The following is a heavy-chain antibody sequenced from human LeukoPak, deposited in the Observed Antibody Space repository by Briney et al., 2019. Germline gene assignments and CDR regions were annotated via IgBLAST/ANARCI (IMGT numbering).Heavy chain of an antibody. Sequence: ESGPALVKPTQTLTLTCTFSGFSLSTSGMCVSWIRQPPGKALEWLARIDWDDDKYYSTSLKTRLTISKDTSKNQAVLTMTNMDPVDTATYYCARIRYSSSSEYFDYWGQGTLVTVSS. J-gene: IGHJ4*02. V-gene: IGHV2-70*11. CDR3: ARIRYSSSSEYFDY. CDR1: GFSLSTSGMC. D-gene: IGHD6-6*01. CDR2: IDWDDDK.